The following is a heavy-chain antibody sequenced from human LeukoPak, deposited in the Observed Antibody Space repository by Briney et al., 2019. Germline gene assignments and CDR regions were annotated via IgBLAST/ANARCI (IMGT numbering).Heavy chain of an antibody. D-gene: IGHD6-19*01. V-gene: IGHV1-2*02. CDR2: INPNSGGT. J-gene: IGHJ6*03. Sequence: ASVKVSCKASGYTFTGYYMHWVRQAPGQGLKWMGWINPNSGGTNYAQKFQGRVTMTRDTSISTAYMELSRLRSDDTAVYYCARNERGSGWYGVYYYYMDVWGKGTTVTVSS. CDR3: ARNERGSGWYGVYYYYMDV. CDR1: GYTFTGYY.